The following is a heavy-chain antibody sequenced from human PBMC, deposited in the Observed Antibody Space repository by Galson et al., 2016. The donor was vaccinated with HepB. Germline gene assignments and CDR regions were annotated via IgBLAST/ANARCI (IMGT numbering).Heavy chain of an antibody. J-gene: IGHJ4*02. CDR1: GFAFSDYG. D-gene: IGHD3-9*01. CDR2: IWFDGSNT. Sequence: SLRLSCAASGFAFSDYGMHWVRQAPGKGLEWVALIWFDGSNTHYADSVKGRFTISRDNSIKTVYLQMNSLRAEDTAVYYCARDRVVRYFDWHDLECGGQGTLVTVSS. CDR3: ARDRVVRYFDWHDLEC. V-gene: IGHV3-33*01.